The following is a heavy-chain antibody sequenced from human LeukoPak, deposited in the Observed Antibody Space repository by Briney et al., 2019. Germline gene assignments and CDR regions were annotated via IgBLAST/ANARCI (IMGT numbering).Heavy chain of an antibody. CDR2: ISGSGGST. J-gene: IGHJ4*02. CDR3: AKRDTSGHYYFDY. CDR1: GFTFSSYA. Sequence: GGSLRLSCAASGFTFSSYAMSWVRQAPGKGLEWVSAISGSGGSTYYADSVKGRFTISRDNSKNTLYLQMNSLRVEDTAVYYCAKRDTSGHYYFDYWGQGTLVTVSS. D-gene: IGHD3-22*01. V-gene: IGHV3-23*01.